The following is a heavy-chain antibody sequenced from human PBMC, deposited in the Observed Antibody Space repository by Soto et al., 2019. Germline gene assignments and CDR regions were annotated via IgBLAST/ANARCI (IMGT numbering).Heavy chain of an antibody. D-gene: IGHD3-10*01. V-gene: IGHV4-39*01. CDR1: GGSISSSSYY. CDR2: IYYSGST. Sequence: PSETLSLTCTVSGGSISSSSYYWGWIRQPPGKGLEWIGSIYYSGSTYYNPSLKSRVTISVDTSKNQFSLKLSSVTAADTAVYYCARGLYGSGPPAYWGQGTLVTVSS. J-gene: IGHJ4*02. CDR3: ARGLYGSGPPAY.